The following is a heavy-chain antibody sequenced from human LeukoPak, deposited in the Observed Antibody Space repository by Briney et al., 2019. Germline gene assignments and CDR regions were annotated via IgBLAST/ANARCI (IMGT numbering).Heavy chain of an antibody. Sequence: GGSLRLSCAASGFTFSSYAMHWVRQAPGTGLEYVSAISSNGGSTYYANSVKGRFTISRDNSKNTLYLQMGSLRAEDMAVYYCARVRDTAMVQGFGAFDIWGQGTMVTVSS. V-gene: IGHV3-64*01. D-gene: IGHD5-18*01. J-gene: IGHJ3*02. CDR1: GFTFSSYA. CDR2: ISSNGGST. CDR3: ARVRDTAMVQGFGAFDI.